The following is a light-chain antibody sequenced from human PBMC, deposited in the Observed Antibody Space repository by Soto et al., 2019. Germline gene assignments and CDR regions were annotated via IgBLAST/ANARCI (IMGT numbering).Light chain of an antibody. CDR1: QSVSSN. CDR2: GAS. V-gene: IGKV3-15*01. J-gene: IGKJ2*01. Sequence: EIVMTQSPATLSVSPGERATLSCRASQSVSSNLAWYQQKPGQAPRLLIYGASPRATVIPARFSGSGSGTELTLTIRSLQSEDFAVYYCQQYNNWPYTFGQGTKLEIK. CDR3: QQYNNWPYT.